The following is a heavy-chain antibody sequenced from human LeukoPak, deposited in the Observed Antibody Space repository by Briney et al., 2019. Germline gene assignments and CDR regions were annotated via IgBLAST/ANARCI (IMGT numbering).Heavy chain of an antibody. CDR3: ARGTTYYDSSGQVPFDY. V-gene: IGHV3-48*01. J-gene: IGHJ4*02. D-gene: IGHD3-22*01. CDR2: ISSSSSTI. Sequence: GGSLRLSCAASGFTFSTYSMNWVRQAPGKGLEWVSYISSSSSTIYYADSVKGRFTISRDNAKNSLYLQMNSLRAEDTAVYYCARGTTYYDSSGQVPFDYWGQGTLVTVSS. CDR1: GFTFSTYS.